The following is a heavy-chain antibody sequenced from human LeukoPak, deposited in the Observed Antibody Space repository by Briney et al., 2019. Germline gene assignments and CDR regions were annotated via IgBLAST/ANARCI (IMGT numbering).Heavy chain of an antibody. V-gene: IGHV3-23*01. CDR2: ISPSGTDT. CDR1: GFTFNSYA. CDR3: ARGGDTFDM. J-gene: IGHJ3*02. Sequence: GGSLRLSCAASGFTFNSYAMSWVRQAPGKGLEWVSAISPSGTDTNYADSVKGRFGISRYNGKNMLYLQMNSLRAEDTAVYYCARGGDTFDMWGPGTKVTVSS.